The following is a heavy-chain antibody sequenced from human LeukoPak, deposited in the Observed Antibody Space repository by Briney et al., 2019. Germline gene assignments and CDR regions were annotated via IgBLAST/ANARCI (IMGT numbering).Heavy chain of an antibody. Sequence: GGSLRLSCAASGFTFSSYAMSWVRQAPGKGLEWVSGISGSGGSTYYADSVKGRFTISRDNSKNTLYLQMNSLRAEDTAVYYRATGVWSGYWYFDYWGQGTLVTVSS. D-gene: IGHD3-3*01. CDR3: ATGVWSGYWYFDY. CDR2: ISGSGGST. V-gene: IGHV3-23*01. J-gene: IGHJ4*02. CDR1: GFTFSSYA.